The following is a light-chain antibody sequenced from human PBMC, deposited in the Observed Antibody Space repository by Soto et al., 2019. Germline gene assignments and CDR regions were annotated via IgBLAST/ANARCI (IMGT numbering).Light chain of an antibody. V-gene: IGLV2-8*01. CDR3: CSYAGTFVV. J-gene: IGLJ2*01. CDR2: DVT. CDR1: SSDIGAYNY. Sequence: QSALTQPPSASGSPGQSVTISCTGASSDIGAYNYVSWYQHHPGKAPKLIIYDVTKRPSGVPDRFSGSKSGNTASLTISGLQAEDEGDYHCCSYAGTFVVFGGGTKLTVL.